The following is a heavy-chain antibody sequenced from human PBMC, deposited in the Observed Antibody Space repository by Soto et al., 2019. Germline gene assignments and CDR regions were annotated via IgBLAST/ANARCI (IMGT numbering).Heavy chain of an antibody. J-gene: IGHJ5*02. Sequence: QVQLVQSGAEVKKPGSSVKVSCKASGGTFSSYTISWVRQAPGQGLEWMGRIIPILGIANYAQKFQGRVTITADKSTSTAYMELSSLRSEDTAVYYCAASQVAATPNWFDPWGQGTLVTVSS. CDR1: GGTFSSYT. V-gene: IGHV1-69*02. CDR3: AASQVAATPNWFDP. CDR2: IIPILGIA. D-gene: IGHD2-15*01.